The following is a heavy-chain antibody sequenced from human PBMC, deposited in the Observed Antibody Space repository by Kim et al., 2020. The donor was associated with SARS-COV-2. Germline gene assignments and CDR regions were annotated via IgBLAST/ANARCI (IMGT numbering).Heavy chain of an antibody. Sequence: GGSLRLSCAASGFTFSSYAMSWVRQAPGKGLEWVSAISGSGGSTYYADSVKGRFTISRDNSKNTLYLQMNSLRAEDTAVYYCAKYYYGSGSYYKYYYYYGMDVWGQGTTVTVSS. CDR1: GFTFSSYA. V-gene: IGHV3-23*01. CDR3: AKYYYGSGSYYKYYYYYGMDV. J-gene: IGHJ6*02. D-gene: IGHD3-10*01. CDR2: ISGSGGST.